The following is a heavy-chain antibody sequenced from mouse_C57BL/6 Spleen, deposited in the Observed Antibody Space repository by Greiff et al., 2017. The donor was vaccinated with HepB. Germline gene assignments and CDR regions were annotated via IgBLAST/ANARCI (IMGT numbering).Heavy chain of an antibody. CDR2: IYPGDGDT. CDR3: AREGGDDYDGWFDY. D-gene: IGHD2-4*01. V-gene: IGHV1-82*01. Sequence: VQLQQSGPELVKPGASVKISCKASGYAFSSSWMNWVKQRPGKGLEWIGGIYPGDGDTNYNGKFKGKATLTADKSSSTAYMQLSSLTSEDSAVYFYAREGGDDYDGWFDYWGQGTLVTVSA. CDR1: GYAFSSSW. J-gene: IGHJ3*01.